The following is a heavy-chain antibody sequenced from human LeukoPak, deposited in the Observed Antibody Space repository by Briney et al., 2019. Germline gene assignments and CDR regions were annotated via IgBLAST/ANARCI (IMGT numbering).Heavy chain of an antibody. CDR3: ARHVSNYFDY. V-gene: IGHV3-30*03. CDR2: ISYDGSNK. CDR1: GFTFSSYG. J-gene: IGHJ4*02. Sequence: GGSLRLSCAASGFTFSSYGMHWVRQAPGKGLEWVAVISYDGSNKYYADSVKGRFTISRDNSKNSLYLQMNSLGAEDTAVYYCARHVSNYFDYWGQGTLVTVSS.